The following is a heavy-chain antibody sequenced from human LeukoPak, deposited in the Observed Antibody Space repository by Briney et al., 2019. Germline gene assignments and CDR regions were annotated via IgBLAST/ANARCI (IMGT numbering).Heavy chain of an antibody. CDR1: GGTFSSYA. CDR3: ARTPDSSGYYMYYFDY. CDR2: IIPIFGTA. Sequence: SVTVSCKASGGTFSSYAISWVRQAPGQGLEWMGGIIPIFGTANYARKFQGRVTITADESTSTAYMELSSLRSEDTAVYYCARTPDSSGYYMYYFDYWGQGTLVTVSS. V-gene: IGHV1-69*01. D-gene: IGHD3-22*01. J-gene: IGHJ4*02.